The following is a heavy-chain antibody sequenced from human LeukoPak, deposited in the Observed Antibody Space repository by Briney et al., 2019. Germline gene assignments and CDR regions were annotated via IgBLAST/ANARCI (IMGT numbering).Heavy chain of an antibody. Sequence: GGSLRLSCEASGFTFSAYAMTWVRQAPGKGLEWVSSIGSDGKTHYSESVKGRFAISRDNSKSMLFLQLNSLRAEDTALYYCARDLHYYVAMGVWGQGTTVTVSS. J-gene: IGHJ6*02. CDR1: GFTFSAYA. V-gene: IGHV3-23*01. CDR2: IGSDGKT. CDR3: ARDLHYYVAMGV. D-gene: IGHD3-10*02.